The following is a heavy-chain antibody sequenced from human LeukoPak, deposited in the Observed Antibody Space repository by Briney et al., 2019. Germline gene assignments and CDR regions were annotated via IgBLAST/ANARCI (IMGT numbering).Heavy chain of an antibody. J-gene: IGHJ3*02. CDR2: IIPIFGTA. V-gene: IGHV1-69*05. D-gene: IGHD3-16*01. CDR1: GGTFSSYA. CDR3: ARPLGGYDAFDI. Sequence: SVKVSCKASGGTFSSYAISWVRQAPGQGLGWMGRIIPIFGTANYAQKFQGRVTITTDESTSTAYMELSSLRSEDTAVYYCARPLGGYDAFDIWGQGTMVTVSS.